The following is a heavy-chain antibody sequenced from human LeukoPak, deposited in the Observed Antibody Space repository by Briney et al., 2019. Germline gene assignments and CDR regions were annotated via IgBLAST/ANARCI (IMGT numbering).Heavy chain of an antibody. CDR3: ARGAAYSSSWYGSFDY. CDR2: IWYDGSNK. CDR1: GFTFSTYW. Sequence: PGGSLRLSCAASGFTFSTYWMSWVRQAPGKGLEWVAVIWYDGSNKYYADSVKGRFTISRDNSKNTLYLQMNSLRAEDTAVYYCARGAAYSSSWYGSFDYWGQGTLVTVSS. D-gene: IGHD6-13*01. V-gene: IGHV3-33*08. J-gene: IGHJ4*02.